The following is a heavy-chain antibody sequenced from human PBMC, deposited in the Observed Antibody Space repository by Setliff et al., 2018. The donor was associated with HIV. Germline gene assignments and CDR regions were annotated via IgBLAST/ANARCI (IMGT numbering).Heavy chain of an antibody. CDR1: GDTLTKLS. D-gene: IGHD3-3*02. J-gene: IGHJ4*02. CDR2: FDHEEGKI. V-gene: IGHV1-24*01. CDR3: AAPSAVYILGVLTPLSFDY. Sequence: GASVKVSCKVSGDTLTKLSIYWVRQATGKGLEWMGGFDHEEGKIIYAQKFQGRVSMTEDTSTDTAYMDLSSLRSDGTAVYYCAAPSAVYILGVLTPLSFDYWGQGTLVTVSS.